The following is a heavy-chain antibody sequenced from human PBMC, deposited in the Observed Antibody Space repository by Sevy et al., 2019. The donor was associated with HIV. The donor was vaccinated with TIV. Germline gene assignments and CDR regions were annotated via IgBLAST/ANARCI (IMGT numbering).Heavy chain of an antibody. V-gene: IGHV3-74*01. Sequence: GGSLRLSCAASGFTFSNSWMHWVRQAPGKGLVWVSHISSDGTTTNYADSVRGRFIISRDNAKNTLYLQMNSLRAEDTAVYYCARPTRISSSWFSDYWGQGALVTVSS. CDR1: GFTFSNSW. CDR3: ARPTRISSSWFSDY. CDR2: ISSDGTTT. D-gene: IGHD6-13*01. J-gene: IGHJ4*02.